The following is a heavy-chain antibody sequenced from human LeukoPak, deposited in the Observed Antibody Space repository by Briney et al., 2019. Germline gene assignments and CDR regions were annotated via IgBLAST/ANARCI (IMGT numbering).Heavy chain of an antibody. CDR2: INPNSGAT. CDR1: GYTFTGYC. CDR3: VRVAAVVDPDWHFDL. Sequence: ASVKVSCKASGYTFTGYCVHWVRQAPGQGLEWMGWINPNSGATDYAQKFQGRVTMTRATSISTAYMELSRLRSDDTAVYYCVRVAAVVDPDWHFDLWGRGTLVTVST. V-gene: IGHV1-2*02. J-gene: IGHJ2*01. D-gene: IGHD3-22*01.